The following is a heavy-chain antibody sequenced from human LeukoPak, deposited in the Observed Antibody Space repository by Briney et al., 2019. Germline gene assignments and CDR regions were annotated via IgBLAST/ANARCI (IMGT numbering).Heavy chain of an antibody. CDR2: IKQDGSEK. D-gene: IGHD3-10*01. CDR3: ARSPPTEIIRDDAFDI. V-gene: IGHV3-7*01. J-gene: IGHJ3*02. Sequence: GGSLRLSCAASGFTFSSYWMSWVRQAPGKGLEWVANIKQDGSEKYYVDSVKGRFTISRDNAKNSLYLQMNSLRAEDTAVYYCARSPPTEIIRDDAFDIWGQGTMVTVSS. CDR1: GFTFSSYW.